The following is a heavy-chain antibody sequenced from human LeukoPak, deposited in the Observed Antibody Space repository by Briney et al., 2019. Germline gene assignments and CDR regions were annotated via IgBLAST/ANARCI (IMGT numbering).Heavy chain of an antibody. V-gene: IGHV4-39*01. CDR1: GGSISSSSYY. D-gene: IGHD1-26*01. CDR2: IYYSGST. CDR3: ASERYSGSYSDY. J-gene: IGHJ4*02. Sequence: PSETLSLTCTVSGGSISSSSYYWGWIRQPPGKGLEGIGSIYYSGSTYYNPSLKSRVTISVDTSKNQFSLKLSSVTAADTAVYYCASERYSGSYSDYWGQGTLVTVSS.